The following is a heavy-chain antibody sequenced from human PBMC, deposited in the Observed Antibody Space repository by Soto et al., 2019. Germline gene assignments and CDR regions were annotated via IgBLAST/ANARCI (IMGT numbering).Heavy chain of an antibody. CDR1: GYTFTSYA. CDR2: INAGNGNT. Sequence: QVQLVQSGAEVKKPGASVKVSCKASGYTFTSYAMHWVRQAPGQRLEWMGWINAGNGNTKYSQKFQGRVTITRDTSASTAYMEVSSLRSEDTAVYYCARGASPLIDYWGQGTLDTVSS. V-gene: IGHV1-3*01. J-gene: IGHJ4*02. D-gene: IGHD1-26*01. CDR3: ARGASPLIDY.